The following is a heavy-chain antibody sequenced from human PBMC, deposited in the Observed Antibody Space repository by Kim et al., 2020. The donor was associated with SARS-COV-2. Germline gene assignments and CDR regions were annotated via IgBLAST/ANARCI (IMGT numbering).Heavy chain of an antibody. D-gene: IGHD5-18*01. J-gene: IGHJ3*02. V-gene: IGHV5-10-1*01. CDR3: ARGVDTAMPAAFDI. Sequence: GESLKISCKGSGYNFTSYWTTWVRQMPGKGLEWMGRIDPSDSYTNYSPSFRGHVIISADKSISTAYMQWRSLQASDTAMYYCARGVDTAMPAAFDIWGQG. CDR2: IDPSDSYT. CDR1: GYNFTSYW.